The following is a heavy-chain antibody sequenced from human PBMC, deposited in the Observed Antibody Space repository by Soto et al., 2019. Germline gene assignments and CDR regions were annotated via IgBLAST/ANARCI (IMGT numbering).Heavy chain of an antibody. CDR2: ISWNSGSI. CDR3: AKDKGSGYDREFDY. J-gene: IGHJ4*02. Sequence: GGSLRLSCAASGFTFDDYAMHWVRQAPGKGLEWVSGISWNSGSIGYADSVKGRFTISRDNAKNSLYLQMNSLRAEDTALYYCAKDKGSGYDREFDYWGQGTLVTVSS. V-gene: IGHV3-9*01. CDR1: GFTFDDYA. D-gene: IGHD5-12*01.